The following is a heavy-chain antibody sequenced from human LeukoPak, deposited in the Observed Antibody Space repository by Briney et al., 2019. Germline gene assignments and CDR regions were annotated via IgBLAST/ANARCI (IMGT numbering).Heavy chain of an antibody. D-gene: IGHD3-3*01. Sequence: SETLSLTCDVSGGSIDITNWSWVRQAPGKGLEWIGEISHSGTTNYNPSLRSRVAMSLDRDNNQFSLSLRSVTAADTAVYYCARDHYDFWSGSTYYYYDMDVWGQGTTVTVSS. V-gene: IGHV4-4*02. CDR3: ARDHYDFWSGSTYYYYDMDV. CDR2: ISHSGTT. J-gene: IGHJ6*02. CDR1: GGSIDITNW.